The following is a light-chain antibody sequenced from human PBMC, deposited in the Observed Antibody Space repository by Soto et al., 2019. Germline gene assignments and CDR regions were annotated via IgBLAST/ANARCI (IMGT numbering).Light chain of an antibody. CDR1: RSNIGTYT. V-gene: IGLV1-44*01. CDR2: RNH. CDR3: AAWDHSLRAVV. Sequence: QSVLTQSPSASGTPGQRVTISCSGSRSNIGTYTVNWYQQLPGTAPTLLIYRNHQRPSGVPDRFSGSKSGTSASLAISGPQSEDEADYYCAAWDHSLRAVVFGGGTKVTVL. J-gene: IGLJ2*01.